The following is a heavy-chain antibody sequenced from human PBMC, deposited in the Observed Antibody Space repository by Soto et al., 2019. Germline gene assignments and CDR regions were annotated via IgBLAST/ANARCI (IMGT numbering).Heavy chain of an antibody. J-gene: IGHJ4*02. V-gene: IGHV3-7*03. CDR2: IKQDGSEK. CDR1: GFTFSSYW. CDR3: ARGPHCSGGSCYFDY. D-gene: IGHD2-15*01. Sequence: GGSLRLSCAASGFTFSSYWMSWVRQAPGKGLEWVAIIKQDGSEKYYEDSVKGRFTISRDNAKNSLYLQMNSLRAEDTAVYYCARGPHCSGGSCYFDYWGQGTLVTVSS.